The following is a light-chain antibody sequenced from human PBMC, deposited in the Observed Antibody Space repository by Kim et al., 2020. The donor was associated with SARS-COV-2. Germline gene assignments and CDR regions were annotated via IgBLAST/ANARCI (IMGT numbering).Light chain of an antibody. J-gene: IGLJ2*01. CDR2: GKN. CDR1: SLRSYY. CDR3: NSRGSNDNVL. V-gene: IGLV3-19*01. Sequence: VALGQTVRITCQGDSLRSYYATWYQQKPEQAPIVVIYGKNNRPSGIPDRFSGSSSGDTASLTITGTQAGDEADYYCNSRGSNDNVLFGGGTQLTVL.